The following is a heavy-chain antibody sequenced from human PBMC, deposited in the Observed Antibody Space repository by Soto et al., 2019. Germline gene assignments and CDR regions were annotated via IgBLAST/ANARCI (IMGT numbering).Heavy chain of an antibody. CDR3: ARVGRYYYESTESD. V-gene: IGHV3-21*02. D-gene: IGHD3-22*01. Sequence: EVQLVESGGGLVQPGGSLRLSCAASGFNFNTYTMTWVRQAPGKGLEWVSSISSKSAYIYYADSLKGRFTVSRDNAKNSLYLKMTSLRVDDTAVYYCARVGRYYYESTESDWGQGTLVTVSS. CDR2: ISSKSAYI. CDR1: GFNFNTYT. J-gene: IGHJ4*02.